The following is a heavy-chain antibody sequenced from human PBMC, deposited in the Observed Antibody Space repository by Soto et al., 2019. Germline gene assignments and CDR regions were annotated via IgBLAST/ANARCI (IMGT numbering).Heavy chain of an antibody. Sequence: GGSLRLSCAASGFTFSSYGMHWVRQAPGKGLEWVAVISYDGSSKYYADSVQGRFTISRDNSKNTLYLQMNSLRAEDTAVYYCAKDFLDRDGVQLYPFDIWGEGPMVTV. J-gene: IGHJ3*02. V-gene: IGHV3-30*18. CDR1: GFTFSSYG. CDR2: ISYDGSSK. CDR3: AKDFLDRDGVQLYPFDI. D-gene: IGHD1-1*01.